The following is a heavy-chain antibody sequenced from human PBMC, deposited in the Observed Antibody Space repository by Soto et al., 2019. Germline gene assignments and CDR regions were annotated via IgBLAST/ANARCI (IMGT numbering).Heavy chain of an antibody. Sequence: EVQVVESGGGLIQPGGSLRLSCEVSGFSVTANYMSWVRQAPGKGLEWVSVIYSGGSTYYIDSVKGRFSISRDISKNTLSLQMNSLRAEDTAVYYCHGYGYWGQVTLVTVSS. J-gene: IGHJ4*02. D-gene: IGHD5-12*01. CDR2: IYSGGST. V-gene: IGHV3-53*01. CDR3: HGYGY. CDR1: GFSVTANY.